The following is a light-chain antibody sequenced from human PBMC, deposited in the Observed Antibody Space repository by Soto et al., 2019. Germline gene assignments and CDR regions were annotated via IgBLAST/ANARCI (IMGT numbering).Light chain of an antibody. CDR1: QSVSSSY. CDR2: GAS. Sequence: EIVLTQSPGTLSLSPGERATLSCRASQSVSSSYLAWYQQKPGQAPRLLIYGASSRATGIPERFSGSGSGTDFTLTISRMEPEAFAVYYCQRYGSSPTFGGGTKGEIK. CDR3: QRYGSSPT. V-gene: IGKV3-20*01. J-gene: IGKJ4*01.